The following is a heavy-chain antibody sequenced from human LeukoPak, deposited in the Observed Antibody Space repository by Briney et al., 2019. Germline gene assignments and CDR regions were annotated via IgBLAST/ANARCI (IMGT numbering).Heavy chain of an antibody. CDR1: GGSISSGDYY. D-gene: IGHD2-2*01. CDR3: ARDGFGGDFKYQRAPLDY. Sequence: PSETLSLTCTVSGGSISSGDYYWSWIRQPPGKGLEWIGYIYYSGSTYYNPSLKSRVTIPVDTSKNQFSLKLSSVTAADTAVYYCARDGFGGDFKYQRAPLDYWGQGTLVTVSS. J-gene: IGHJ4*02. V-gene: IGHV4-30-4*08. CDR2: IYYSGST.